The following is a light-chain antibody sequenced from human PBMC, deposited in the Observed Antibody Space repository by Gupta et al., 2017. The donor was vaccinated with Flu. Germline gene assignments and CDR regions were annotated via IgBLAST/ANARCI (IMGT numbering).Light chain of an antibody. Sequence: DIQMTQSPPSLSASVGDRVTITCRASQNINTYLNWYQQRPGKSPKLLIYGASSWESGVPSRFSGSGSGRNFILTIRSLQAEDFATYYCQQTHSAPPTFGQGTKLDIK. CDR3: QQTHSAPPT. CDR1: QNINTY. CDR2: GAS. J-gene: IGKJ2*01. V-gene: IGKV1-39*01.